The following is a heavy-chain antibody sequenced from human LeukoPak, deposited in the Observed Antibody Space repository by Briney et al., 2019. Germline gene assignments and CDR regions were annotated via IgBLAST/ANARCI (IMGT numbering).Heavy chain of an antibody. J-gene: IGHJ4*02. V-gene: IGHV3-73*01. CDR1: GFTFSGSA. CDR3: AKELD. Sequence: GGSLRLSCAASGFTFSGSAMHWVRQASGKGLEWVGRIRSKANSYATAYAASVKGRFTISRDDSKNTLYLQMNSLRAEDTAVYYCAKELDWGQGTLVTVSS. D-gene: IGHD1-7*01. CDR2: IRSKANSYAT.